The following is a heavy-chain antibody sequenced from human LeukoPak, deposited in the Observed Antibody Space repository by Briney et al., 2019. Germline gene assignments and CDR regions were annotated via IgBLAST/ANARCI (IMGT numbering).Heavy chain of an antibody. V-gene: IGHV4-59*08. J-gene: IGHJ2*01. Sequence: PSETLSLTCTVSGGSISSYYWSWIRQPPGEGLEWIGYIYYSGSTNYNPSLQSRVTISVDTSKNQFSLKLSSVTAADTAVYYCARHEPDRYSRSWYRYWYFDLWGRGTLVTVSS. D-gene: IGHD6-13*01. CDR3: ARHEPDRYSRSWYRYWYFDL. CDR2: IYYSGST. CDR1: GGSISSYY.